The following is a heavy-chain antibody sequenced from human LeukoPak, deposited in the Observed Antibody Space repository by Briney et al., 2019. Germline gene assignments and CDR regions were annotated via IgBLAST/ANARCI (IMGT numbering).Heavy chain of an antibody. CDR1: GFTFSNYN. CDR2: INSRSTYI. V-gene: IGHV3-21*01. CDR3: ARDLRLLAGYYYMDV. J-gene: IGHJ6*03. D-gene: IGHD2/OR15-2a*01. Sequence: GGSLRLSCGASGFTFSNYNMNWVRQAPGEGLEWVSSINSRSTYIFYADSVMGRFTISRDNAKNSLFLQMNSLRAEDTAVYYCARDLRLLAGYYYMDVWGKGTTVTVSS.